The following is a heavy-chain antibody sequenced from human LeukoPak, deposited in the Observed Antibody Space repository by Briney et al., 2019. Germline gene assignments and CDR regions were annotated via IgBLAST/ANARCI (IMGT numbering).Heavy chain of an antibody. J-gene: IGHJ4*02. CDR2: IYDIGST. V-gene: IGHV4-59*01. D-gene: IGHD3-10*01. CDR1: GGSISSYY. CDR3: ARNSGASGY. Sequence: PSETLSLTCTVSGGSISSYYWSWIRQPPGKGLEWIGYIYDIGSTNYNPSLKSRVSISVDTSKNQFSLRLSSVTAADTAVYFCARNSGASGYWGQGALVTVSS.